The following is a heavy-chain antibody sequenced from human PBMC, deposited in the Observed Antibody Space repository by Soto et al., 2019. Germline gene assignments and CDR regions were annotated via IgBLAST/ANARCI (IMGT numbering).Heavy chain of an antibody. CDR3: ARGPRGPDGPGDY. CDR1: GYTFTSYA. CDR2: INAGNGNT. D-gene: IGHD5-12*01. Sequence: QVQLVQSGAEVKKPGASVKVSCMASGYTFTSYAMHWVRQARGQRLEWMGWINAGNGNTKYSQKFQGRVTITRDTSASTAYMELSSLRSEDTAVYYCARGPRGPDGPGDYWGQGTLVTVSS. J-gene: IGHJ4*02. V-gene: IGHV1-3*01.